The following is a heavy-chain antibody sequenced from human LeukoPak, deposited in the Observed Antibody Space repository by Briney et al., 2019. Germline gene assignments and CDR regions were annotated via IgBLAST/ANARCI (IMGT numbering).Heavy chain of an antibody. Sequence: GGSLRLSCAASGFIFSDAWMSWVRQAPGKGLEWVGHVKIKTEGGSADYSAPVKGRFTISRDDSKNTLYLQMNSLTTEDTAVYYCTTDIVVVPAAFRAHYYYTMDVWGQGTTVTVSS. V-gene: IGHV3-15*01. CDR1: GFIFSDAW. CDR3: TTDIVVVPAAFRAHYYYTMDV. J-gene: IGHJ6*02. D-gene: IGHD2-2*01. CDR2: VKIKTEGGSA.